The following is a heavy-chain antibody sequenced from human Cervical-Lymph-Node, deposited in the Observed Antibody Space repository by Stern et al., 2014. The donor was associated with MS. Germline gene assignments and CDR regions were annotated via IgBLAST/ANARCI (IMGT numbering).Heavy chain of an antibody. V-gene: IGHV3-30*18. J-gene: IGHJ6*02. D-gene: IGHD4-17*01. Sequence: VQLVESGGGVVQPGRSLRLSCAASGFTFSSYGMHWVRQAPGKGLEWVAVISYDGSNKYYADSVKGRFTISRDNSKNTLYLQMNNLRAEDTAVYYCAKPKTTVTTNGMDVWGQGTTVTVSS. CDR1: GFTFSSYG. CDR2: ISYDGSNK. CDR3: AKPKTTVTTNGMDV.